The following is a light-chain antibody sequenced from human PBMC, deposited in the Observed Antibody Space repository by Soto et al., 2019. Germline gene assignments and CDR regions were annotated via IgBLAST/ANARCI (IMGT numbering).Light chain of an antibody. CDR1: QSVSSNY. Sequence: EIVLTQSPGTLSLSPGERATLSCRASQSVSSNYLAWYQQKPGQAPRLLIYGASSRATGIPDRFSGSGSGTDFTLTISRLEPEDFAVYYCQQYANSPRTFAQGTNVEIK. CDR2: GAS. J-gene: IGKJ1*01. CDR3: QQYANSPRT. V-gene: IGKV3-20*01.